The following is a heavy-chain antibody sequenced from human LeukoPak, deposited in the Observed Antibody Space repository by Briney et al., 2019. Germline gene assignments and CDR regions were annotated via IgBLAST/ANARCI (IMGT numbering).Heavy chain of an antibody. CDR1: GGSISSSSYY. CDR2: IYYSGST. V-gene: IGHV4-39*01. CDR3: ARRTRYDFWSGLYFDY. J-gene: IGHJ4*02. D-gene: IGHD3-3*01. Sequence: SETLSLTCTVSGGSISSSSYYRGWIRQPPGKGLEWIGSIYYSGSTYYNPSLKSRVTISVDTSKNQFSLKLSSVTAADTAVYYCARRTRYDFWSGLYFDYWGQGTLVTVSS.